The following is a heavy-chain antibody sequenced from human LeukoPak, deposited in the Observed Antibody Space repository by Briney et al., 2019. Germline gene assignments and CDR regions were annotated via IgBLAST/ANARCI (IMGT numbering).Heavy chain of an antibody. Sequence: GESLKISCKGSGYSFTSYWIGWVRQMPGKGLEWMGIIYPGDSDTRYSPSFQGQVTISADKSISTAYLQWSSLKASDTAMYYCARDSLSSTAWSGYWDFDYWGQGTLVTVSS. CDR1: GYSFTSYW. CDR3: ARDSLSSTAWSGYWDFDY. J-gene: IGHJ4*02. V-gene: IGHV5-51*01. D-gene: IGHD3-3*01. CDR2: IYPGDSDT.